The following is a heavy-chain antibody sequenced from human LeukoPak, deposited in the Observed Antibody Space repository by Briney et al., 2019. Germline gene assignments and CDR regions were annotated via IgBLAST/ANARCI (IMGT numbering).Heavy chain of an antibody. CDR2: ISSSGGST. Sequence: PGGSLRLSCAASGFTFSSYAMSWVRQAPGKGLEWVSTISSSGGSTYYVDSVKGRFTISRDNSKNTLYLQMNSLRAEDTAVYYCAKDGRITIFGKVRPHYYYGMDVWGQGTTVTVPS. V-gene: IGHV3-23*01. CDR3: AKDGRITIFGKVRPHYYYGMDV. CDR1: GFTFSSYA. J-gene: IGHJ6*02. D-gene: IGHD3-3*01.